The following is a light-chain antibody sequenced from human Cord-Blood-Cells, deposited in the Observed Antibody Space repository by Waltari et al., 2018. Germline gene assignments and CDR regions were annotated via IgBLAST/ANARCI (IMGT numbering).Light chain of an antibody. CDR3: CSYAGSSTWV. CDR1: SRDVGSYNL. Sequence: QSALTQPASVSGSPGPSITISCPGTSRDVGSYNLVSWYQQHPGKAPKLMIYEVSKRPSGVSNRFSGSKSGNTASLTISGLQAEDEADYYCCSYAGSSTWVFGGGTKLTVL. J-gene: IGLJ3*02. CDR2: EVS. V-gene: IGLV2-23*02.